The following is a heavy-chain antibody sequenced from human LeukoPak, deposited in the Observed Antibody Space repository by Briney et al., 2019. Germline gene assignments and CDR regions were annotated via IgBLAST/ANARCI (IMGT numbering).Heavy chain of an antibody. D-gene: IGHD3-22*01. CDR1: GFTVSSNY. J-gene: IGHJ4*02. Sequence: PGGSLRLSCAASGFTVSSNYMSWVRQAPGKGLEWVSVIHSDGTTYYADSVKGRFSISRDNSKNTLYLQMNSLRAEDTAVYYCAGTIVGKWAIDYWGQGTLVTVSS. CDR3: AGTIVGKWAIDY. CDR2: IHSDGTT. V-gene: IGHV3-53*01.